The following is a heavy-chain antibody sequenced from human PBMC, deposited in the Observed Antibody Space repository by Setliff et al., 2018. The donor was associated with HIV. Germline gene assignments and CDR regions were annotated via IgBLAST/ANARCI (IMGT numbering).Heavy chain of an antibody. D-gene: IGHD3-10*01. CDR3: ARDGEAGTRTYDP. V-gene: IGHV1-18*01. CDR2: TTAYDGHT. Sequence: ASVKVSCKTSGYTFKTYGINWVRQAPGQGLEWMGWTTAYDGHTNYAQKFKGRVTTTTDTSTSTAYMELGSLTSDDTAVYYCARDGEAGTRTYDPWGQGTLVTVSS. CDR1: GYTFKTYG. J-gene: IGHJ5*02.